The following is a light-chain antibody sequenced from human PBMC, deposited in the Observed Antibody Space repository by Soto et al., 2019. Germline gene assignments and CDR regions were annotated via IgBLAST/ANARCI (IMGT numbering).Light chain of an antibody. V-gene: IGLV2-14*01. J-gene: IGLJ1*01. CDR3: SSYTSISLYV. CDR1: SSDVGGVNY. Sequence: QSALTQPASVSGSPGQSITISCTGTSSDVGGVNYVSWYQQHPGKAPKLMIYDVSNRPSGVSNRFSGSKSGNTASLTISGLHAEDEADYYCSSYTSISLYVFGTGTKLTVL. CDR2: DVS.